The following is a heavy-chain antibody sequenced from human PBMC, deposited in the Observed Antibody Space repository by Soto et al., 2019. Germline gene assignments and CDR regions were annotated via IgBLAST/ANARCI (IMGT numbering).Heavy chain of an antibody. CDR2: ISGSGAST. J-gene: IGHJ4*02. Sequence: GGSLRLSCAASGFTFSSYAMSWVRQAPGKGLEWVSAISGSGASTYYADSVKGRFTISRDNSKNTLYLQMNSLRAEDTAVYYCAKDLIPIAVASPFDYWGQGTLVTVSS. CDR3: AKDLIPIAVASPFDY. D-gene: IGHD6-19*01. V-gene: IGHV3-23*01. CDR1: GFTFSSYA.